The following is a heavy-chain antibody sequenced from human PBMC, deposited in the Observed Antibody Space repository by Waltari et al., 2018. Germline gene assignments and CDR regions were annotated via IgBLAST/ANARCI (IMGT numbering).Heavy chain of an antibody. CDR3: AKDMLIYDYYSTDPFDI. CDR1: GFTFSSYA. V-gene: IGHV3-23*01. J-gene: IGHJ3*02. CDR2: ISGSDGRT. Sequence: ESGGGLVQPGGSLRLSCAASGFTFSSYAMSWVRQAPGKGLEWVSSISGSDGRTYYADSVKGRFTISRDNSKSTLYLQMNSLRAEDTAIYYCAKDMLIYDYYSTDPFDILGQGTIVTFS. D-gene: IGHD5-12*01.